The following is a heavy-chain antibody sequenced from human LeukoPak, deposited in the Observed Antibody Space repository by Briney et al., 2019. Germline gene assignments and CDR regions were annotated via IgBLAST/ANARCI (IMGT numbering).Heavy chain of an antibody. CDR2: IRYDGSNK. CDR3: AFLEVAGTFYLPYY. V-gene: IGHV3-30*02. J-gene: IGHJ4*02. D-gene: IGHD6-19*01. Sequence: GGSLRLSCAASGFTFSSYAMHWVRQAPGKGLEWVAFIRYDGSNKYYADSVKGRFTISRDNSKNTVYLQMNSLRAEDTAVYYCAFLEVAGTFYLPYYWGQGTLVTVSS. CDR1: GFTFSSYA.